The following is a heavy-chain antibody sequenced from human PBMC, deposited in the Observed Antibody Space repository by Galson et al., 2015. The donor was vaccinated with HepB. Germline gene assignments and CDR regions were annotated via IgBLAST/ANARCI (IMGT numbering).Heavy chain of an antibody. CDR3: ARAYCGGDCYSNFDY. D-gene: IGHD2-21*02. V-gene: IGHV1-69*04. Sequence: SVKVSCKASGGTFISYAISWVRQAPGQGLEWMGRIIPIVGIANYAQKFQDRVAIIADKSTTTAYMELSSLRSEDTVVYYFARAYCGGDCYSNFDYWGQGTLVTVSS. CDR1: GGTFISYA. CDR2: IIPIVGIA. J-gene: IGHJ4*02.